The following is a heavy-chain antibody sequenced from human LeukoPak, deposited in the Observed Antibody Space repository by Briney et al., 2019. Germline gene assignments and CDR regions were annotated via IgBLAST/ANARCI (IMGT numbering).Heavy chain of an antibody. D-gene: IGHD6-25*01. CDR1: GGTFSSYA. CDR2: IIPIFGTA. CDR3: ASSAVHGDAFDI. Sequence: SVKVSCKASGGTFSSYAISWVRQAPGQGLEWMGGIIPIFGTANYAQKFQGRVTITADESTSTAYMELSSLRSEDTAVYYCASSAVHGDAFDIWGQGTMVTVSS. J-gene: IGHJ3*02. V-gene: IGHV1-69*13.